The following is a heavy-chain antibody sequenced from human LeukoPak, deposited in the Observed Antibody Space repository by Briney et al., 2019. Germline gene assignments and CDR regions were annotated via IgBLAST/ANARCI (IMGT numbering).Heavy chain of an antibody. CDR3: AKDYGHQYASGSSYFEY. CDR2: IIFDGSRQ. Sequence: QTGRSLRLSCAASGFTFKNYGMHWVRQAPGKELEWVAVIIFDGSRQEYPDSVRGRFTISRDNSKNTLYLQMDYLRVEDTAVYFCAKDYGHQYASGSSYFEYWGRGTPVTVSS. D-gene: IGHD3-10*01. J-gene: IGHJ4*02. V-gene: IGHV3-30*18. CDR1: GFTFKNYG.